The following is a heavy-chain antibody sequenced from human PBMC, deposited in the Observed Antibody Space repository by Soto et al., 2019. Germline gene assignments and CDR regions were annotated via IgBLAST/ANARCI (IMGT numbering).Heavy chain of an antibody. CDR3: ARLAAAGTGYYYGMDV. CDR1: GYSLTSYW. V-gene: IGHV5-51*01. Sequence: GESLKISCKGSGYSLTSYWIGWVRQMPGKGLERMGIIYPGDSDTRYSPSFQGQVTISADKSISTAYLQWSSLKASDTAMYYCARLAAAGTGYYYGMDVWGQGTTVTVSS. J-gene: IGHJ6*02. CDR2: IYPGDSDT. D-gene: IGHD6-13*01.